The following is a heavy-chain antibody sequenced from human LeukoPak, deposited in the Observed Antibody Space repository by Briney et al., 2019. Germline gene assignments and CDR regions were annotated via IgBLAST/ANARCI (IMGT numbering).Heavy chain of an antibody. CDR3: ARHYPGGDYFIDY. Sequence: PGESLKISCKGSGYSLTSYWIGWVRQMPGKGLEWVGIIYPDDSETRYSPSFQDQVTISADKSISTAYLRWSSLKASDTAMYYCARHYPGGDYFIDYWGQGTLVTVSS. D-gene: IGHD4-17*01. CDR2: IYPDDSET. V-gene: IGHV5-51*01. CDR1: GYSLTSYW. J-gene: IGHJ4*02.